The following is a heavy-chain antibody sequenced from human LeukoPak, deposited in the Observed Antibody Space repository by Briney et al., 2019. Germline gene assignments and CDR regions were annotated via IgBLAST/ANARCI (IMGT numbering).Heavy chain of an antibody. D-gene: IGHD6-19*01. J-gene: IGHJ4*02. CDR2: IYYSGST. Sequence: PSETLSLTCTVSGGSISSSSYYWGWIRQPPGKGLEWIGSIYYSGSTYYNPSLKSRVTISVDTSKNQFSLKLSSVTAADTAVYYCTSGSRVAGMIFDYWGQGTLVTASS. V-gene: IGHV4-39*01. CDR1: GGSISSSSYY. CDR3: TSGSRVAGMIFDY.